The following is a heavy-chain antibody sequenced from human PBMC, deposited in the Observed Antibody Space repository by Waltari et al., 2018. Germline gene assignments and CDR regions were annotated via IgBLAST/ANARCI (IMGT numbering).Heavy chain of an antibody. CDR1: GFTFSSYA. CDR3: AREDVATRVFDY. CDR2: ISYDGSNK. D-gene: IGHD5-12*01. J-gene: IGHJ4*02. V-gene: IGHV3-30*01. Sequence: QVQLVESGGGVVQPGRSLRLSCAASGFTFSSYAMHWVRQAPGKVLEWVAVISYDGSNKYYADSVKGRFTISRDNSKNTLYLQMNSLRAEDTAVYYCAREDVATRVFDYWGQGTLVTVSS.